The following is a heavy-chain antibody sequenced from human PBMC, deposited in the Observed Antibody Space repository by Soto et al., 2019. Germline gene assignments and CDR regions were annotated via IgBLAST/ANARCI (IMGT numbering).Heavy chain of an antibody. CDR3: ARAGGYEYWSFFDP. CDR1: GFTFRTYW. V-gene: IGHV3-7*01. J-gene: IGHJ5*02. D-gene: IGHD3-3*01. Sequence: EVQLVESGGGLVQPGGSVRLSCIASGFTFRTYWMAWVRQAPGKGPEWVANIKQDGSDKNYVDSVKGRFTISRDNAKNSLYLQMNSLRAEDTAVYYCARAGGYEYWSFFDPWGQGTLVTVSA. CDR2: IKQDGSDK.